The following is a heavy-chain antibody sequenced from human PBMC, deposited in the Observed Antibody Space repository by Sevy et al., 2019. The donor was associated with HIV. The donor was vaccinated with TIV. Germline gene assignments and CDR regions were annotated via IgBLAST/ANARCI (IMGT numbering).Heavy chain of an antibody. V-gene: IGHV4-38-2*02. D-gene: IGHD3-10*01. CDR1: GYSISSGYY. Sequence: SETLSLTCAVSGYSISSGYYWGWIRQPPGKGLEWIGSIYHSGSTYYNPSLKSRVTLSVDTSKNQFSLKLSSVTAADTAVYYCARENYGSGSYHNPYYYYGMDVWGQGTTVTVSS. J-gene: IGHJ6*02. CDR2: IYHSGST. CDR3: ARENYGSGSYHNPYYYYGMDV.